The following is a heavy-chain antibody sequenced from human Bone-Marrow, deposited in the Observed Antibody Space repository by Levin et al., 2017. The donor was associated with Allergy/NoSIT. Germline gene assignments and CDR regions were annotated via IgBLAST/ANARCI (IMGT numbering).Heavy chain of an antibody. CDR2: IKQDGSEK. V-gene: IGHV3-7*01. J-gene: IGHJ4*02. CDR1: GFIFSNYW. Sequence: GGSLRLSCAASGFIFSNYWMSWVRQGPGKGLEWVANIKQDGSEKYYVDSVKGRFTISRDNAKNSLYLQMHSLRAEDTAVYYCARDKPGDTASFFDYWGQGTLVTVSS. CDR3: ARDKPGDTASFFDY. D-gene: IGHD1-26*01.